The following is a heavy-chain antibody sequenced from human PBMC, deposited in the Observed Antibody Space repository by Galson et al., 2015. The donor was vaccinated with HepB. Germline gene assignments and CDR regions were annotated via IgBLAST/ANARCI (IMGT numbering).Heavy chain of an antibody. CDR1: GFTFSSYA. D-gene: IGHD3-22*01. Sequence: SLRLSCAASGFTFSSYAMNWVRQAPGKGLEWVSTISSSGGSTYYADSVKGRFTISRDNSKSTLYLQMNSLRAEDTAVYYCAKDLDSSDYYYYGMDVLGQGTTVTVSS. V-gene: IGHV3-23*01. CDR2: ISSSGGST. J-gene: IGHJ6*02. CDR3: AKDLDSSDYYYYGMDV.